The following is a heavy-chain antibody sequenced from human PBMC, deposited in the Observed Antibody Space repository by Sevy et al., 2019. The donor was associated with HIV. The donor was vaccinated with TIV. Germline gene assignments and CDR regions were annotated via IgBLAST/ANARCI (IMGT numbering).Heavy chain of an antibody. CDR1: GFTFSSYE. D-gene: IGHD3-3*01. Sequence: GGSLRLSCAASGFTFSSYEMNWVRQAPGKGLEWVSYISSSGSTIYYADSVKGRFTISRDNAKNSLYLQMNSLRAEETAVYYCARDWGRYDFWSGYFGWFDPWGQGTLVTISS. CDR2: ISSSGSTI. V-gene: IGHV3-48*03. J-gene: IGHJ5*02. CDR3: ARDWGRYDFWSGYFGWFDP.